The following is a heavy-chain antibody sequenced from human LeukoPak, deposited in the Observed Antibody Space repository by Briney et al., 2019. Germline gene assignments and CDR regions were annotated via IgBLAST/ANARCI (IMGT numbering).Heavy chain of an antibody. CDR3: AIQNASGSYYPTGYYYMDV. V-gene: IGHV3-64*01. Sequence: GGSLRLSCAASGFTFSSYVMHWVRQAPGKGLEYVSAISSNGGNTYYANSVKGRFTISRDNSKNTLYLQMGGLRAEDMAVYYCAIQNASGSYYPTGYYYMDVWGKGTTVTVSS. CDR1: GFTFSSYV. D-gene: IGHD1-26*01. CDR2: ISSNGGNT. J-gene: IGHJ6*03.